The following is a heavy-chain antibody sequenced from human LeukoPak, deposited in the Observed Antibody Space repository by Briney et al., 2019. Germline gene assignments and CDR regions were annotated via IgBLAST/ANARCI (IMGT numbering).Heavy chain of an antibody. D-gene: IGHD1-1*01. CDR2: IYRSGST. Sequence: PSETLSLTCAVYGGSFSGYSWTWIRQPPGRGLEWIGEIYRSGSTNYNPSLKSRRTISVDASKNQFSLKLTSVTAADTAVYYCARGSATGLAYWGQGTLVTVS. CDR1: GGSFSGYS. CDR3: ARGSATGLAY. V-gene: IGHV4-34*01. J-gene: IGHJ4*02.